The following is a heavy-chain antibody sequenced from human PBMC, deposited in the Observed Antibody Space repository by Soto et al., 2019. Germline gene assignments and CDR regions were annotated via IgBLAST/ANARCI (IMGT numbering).Heavy chain of an antibody. CDR1: GFTFSSYS. D-gene: IGHD2-2*01. CDR3: ARILVIPAALQNWFEP. V-gene: IGHV3-48*01. CDR2: ISSSSSTI. J-gene: IGHJ5*02. Sequence: EVQLVESGGGLVQPGGSLRLSCAASGFTFSSYSMNWVRQAPGKGLEWVSYISSSSSTIYYADSVKGRFTISRDNAKNSLYLQMNSLRAEDTALYYCARILVIPAALQNWFEPWCQGTLVNVFS.